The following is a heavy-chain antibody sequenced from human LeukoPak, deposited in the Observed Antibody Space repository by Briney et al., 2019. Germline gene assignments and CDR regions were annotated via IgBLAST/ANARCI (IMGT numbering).Heavy chain of an antibody. Sequence: SVKVSCKASGGTFSSYAISWERQAPGQGLEWMGGIIPIFGTANYAQKFQGRVTITADESTSTAYMELSSLRSEDTAVYYCASAASSLFDPWGQGTLVTVSS. CDR3: ASAASSLFDP. J-gene: IGHJ5*02. D-gene: IGHD5/OR15-5a*01. CDR2: IIPIFGTA. CDR1: GGTFSSYA. V-gene: IGHV1-69*01.